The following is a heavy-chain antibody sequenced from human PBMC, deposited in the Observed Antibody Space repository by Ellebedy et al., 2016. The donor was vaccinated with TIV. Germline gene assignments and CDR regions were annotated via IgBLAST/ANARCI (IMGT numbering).Heavy chain of an antibody. Sequence: MPSETLSLTCTVSGGSISRRSHYWAWIRQPPGKGLEWIGSISGNTYYNPSLRSRVTISVDMSKNQFSLKLSSVTTADTAVYYCARWVGHFDFWGQGAQVTVSS. V-gene: IGHV4-39*07. D-gene: IGHD1-26*01. J-gene: IGHJ4*02. CDR2: ISGNT. CDR3: ARWVGHFDF. CDR1: GGSISRRSHY.